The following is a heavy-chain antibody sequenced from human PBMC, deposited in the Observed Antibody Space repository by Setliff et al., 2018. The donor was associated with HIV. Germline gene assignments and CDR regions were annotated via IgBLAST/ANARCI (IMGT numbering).Heavy chain of an antibody. Sequence: LSLTCSVSDGSTSSSSYYWGWIRQAPGKGLEWIGTMYYGGITYYNPSLKSRATVSVDTSKNQVSLRLSSVTAADTAVYFCTRRDVTTGMDSWGPGILVTVSS. CDR3: TRRDVTTGMDS. CDR1: DGSTSSSSYY. CDR2: MYYGGIT. D-gene: IGHD4-17*01. V-gene: IGHV4-39*01. J-gene: IGHJ4*02.